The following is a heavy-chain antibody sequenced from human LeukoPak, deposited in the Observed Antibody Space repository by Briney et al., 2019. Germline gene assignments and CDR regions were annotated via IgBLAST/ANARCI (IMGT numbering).Heavy chain of an antibody. CDR1: GYTLTELS. Sequence: ASVKVSCKVSGYTLTELSMHWVGQAAGKGREGMGGFDLEDGETIYAQKFQGRVTMTEDTSTDTAYMELSILRSEDTAEYYCATVRYYYDSSGYYLDYWGQGTLVTVSS. V-gene: IGHV1-24*01. CDR3: ATVRYYYDSSGYYLDY. J-gene: IGHJ4*02. CDR2: FDLEDGET. D-gene: IGHD3-22*01.